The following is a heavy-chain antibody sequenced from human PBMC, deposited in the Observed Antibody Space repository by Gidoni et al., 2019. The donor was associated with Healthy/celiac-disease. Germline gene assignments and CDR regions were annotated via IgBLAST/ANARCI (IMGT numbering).Heavy chain of an antibody. J-gene: IGHJ6*02. Sequence: QVQLVESGGGVVQPGRSLRLSCAASGFTFSSYGMHWVRQAPGKGLGWVAVIWYDGSNKYYADSVKGRFTISRDNSKNTLYLQMNSLRAEDTAVYYCASDYYDSSGRNYYYYGMDVWGQGTTVTVSS. V-gene: IGHV3-33*01. CDR1: GFTFSSYG. D-gene: IGHD3-22*01. CDR2: IWYDGSNK. CDR3: ASDYYDSSGRNYYYYGMDV.